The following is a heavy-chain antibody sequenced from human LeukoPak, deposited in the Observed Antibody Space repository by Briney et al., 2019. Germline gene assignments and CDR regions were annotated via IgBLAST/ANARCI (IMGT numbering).Heavy chain of an antibody. D-gene: IGHD6-6*01. CDR3: AKVMGVAARPAAYY. CDR2: ISSSGSTI. V-gene: IGHV3-11*01. Sequence: GGSLRLSCAASGFTFSDYYMSWIRQAPGKGLEWVSYISSSGSTIYYADSVKGRFTISRDNSKNTLYLQMNSLRAEDTAGYYCAKVMGVAARPAAYYWGQGTLVTVSS. CDR1: GFTFSDYY. J-gene: IGHJ4*02.